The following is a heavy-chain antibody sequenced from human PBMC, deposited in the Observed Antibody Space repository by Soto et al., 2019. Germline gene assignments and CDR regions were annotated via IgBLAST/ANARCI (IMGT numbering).Heavy chain of an antibody. CDR2: ISGSGGST. Sequence: GGSLRLSCAASGFTFSSYAMSWVRQAPGKGLEWVSAISGSGGSTYYADSVKGRFTISRDNSKNTLYLQMNSLRAEDTAVYYCAKDKALSYYYDSSGYSWGQGTLVTVSS. D-gene: IGHD3-22*01. V-gene: IGHV3-23*01. CDR3: AKDKALSYYYDSSGYS. CDR1: GFTFSSYA. J-gene: IGHJ5*02.